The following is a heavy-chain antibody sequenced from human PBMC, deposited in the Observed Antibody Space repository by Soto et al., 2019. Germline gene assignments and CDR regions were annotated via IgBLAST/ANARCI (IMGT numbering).Heavy chain of an antibody. V-gene: IGHV3-33*01. Sequence: QVQLVESGGGVVQPGRSLRLSCAASGFTFSSYGMHWVRQAPGKGLEWVAVIWYDGSNKYYADSVKGRLTISRDNYKNALDLQLHSLRGEDTAVYYCARVDTAMGGIDYCVQGRLVTVS. J-gene: IGHJ4*02. D-gene: IGHD5-18*01. CDR2: IWYDGSNK. CDR1: GFTFSSYG. CDR3: ARVDTAMGGIDY.